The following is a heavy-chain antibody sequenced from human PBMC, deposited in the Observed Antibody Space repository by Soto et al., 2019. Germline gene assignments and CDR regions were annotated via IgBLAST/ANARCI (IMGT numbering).Heavy chain of an antibody. V-gene: IGHV3-30*18. CDR2: ISYDGSNK. CDR3: AKDGPLLWFGELLFHFDY. Sequence: PGGSLRLSCAASGFTFSSYGMHWVRQAPGKGLEWVAVISYDGSNKYYADSVKGRFTISRDNSKNTLYLQMNSLRAEDTAVYYCAKDGPLLWFGELLFHFDYWGQGTLVTVSS. J-gene: IGHJ4*02. CDR1: GFTFSSYG. D-gene: IGHD3-10*01.